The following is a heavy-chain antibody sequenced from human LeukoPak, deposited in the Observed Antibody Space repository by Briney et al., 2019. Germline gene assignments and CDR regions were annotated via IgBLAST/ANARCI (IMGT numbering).Heavy chain of an antibody. V-gene: IGHV4-4*07. Sequence: SETLSLTCTISGGSMSRHYWSWIRQPAGRGLEWIGRIYTSGITNYNPSLESRVTMSVDTSKNQFSLKLSSVTAADTAVYYCARGRDGLDWYFDLWGRGTLVTVSS. CDR3: ARGRDGLDWYFDL. CDR2: IYTSGIT. CDR1: GGSMSRHY. D-gene: IGHD5-24*01. J-gene: IGHJ2*01.